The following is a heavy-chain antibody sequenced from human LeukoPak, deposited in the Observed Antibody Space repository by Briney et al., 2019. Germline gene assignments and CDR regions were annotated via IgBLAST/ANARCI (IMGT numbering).Heavy chain of an antibody. CDR2: IYYSGST. D-gene: IGHD6-13*01. V-gene: IGHV4-39*01. CDR3: ALEVAAAGALIFDY. CDR1: GGSLSSSSYY. J-gene: IGHJ4*02. Sequence: SETLSLTCTVSGGSLSSSSYYWGWIRQPPGKGLEWIGSIYYSGSTYYNPSLKSRVTISVDTSKNQFSLKLSSVTAADTAVYYCALEVAAAGALIFDYWGQGTLVTVSS.